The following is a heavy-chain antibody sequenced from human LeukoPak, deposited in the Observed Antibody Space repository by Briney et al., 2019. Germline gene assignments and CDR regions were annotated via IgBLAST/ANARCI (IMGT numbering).Heavy chain of an antibody. CDR2: IFLRGGT. CDR1: GGSFSRFF. D-gene: IGHD5-24*01. Sequence: SETLSLSCTVSGGSFSRFFWNWIRQTPGEGLEWIGFIFLRGGTDYKPPLTSRATLSVDTSKNQFSLRLISVTASDTAVYYCARVRVNAVHGYNIGFGYFDYWGQGVLVTVSS. V-gene: IGHV4-59*01. CDR3: ARVRVNAVHGYNIGFGYFDY. J-gene: IGHJ4*02.